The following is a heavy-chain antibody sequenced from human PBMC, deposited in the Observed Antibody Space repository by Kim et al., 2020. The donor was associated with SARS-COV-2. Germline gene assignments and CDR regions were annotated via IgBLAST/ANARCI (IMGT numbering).Heavy chain of an antibody. V-gene: IGHV3-74*01. J-gene: IGHJ4*02. D-gene: IGHD6-6*01. CDR3: ARGGTYSTSSFDY. CDR2: ISGDGSGT. CDR1: GFTLSSYW. Sequence: GGSLRLSCAASGFTLSSYWMHWVRQVPGKGLVWVSRISGDGSGTYYADSVKGRFTISRDNAKNTLYLQMYSLRAEDTAVYYCARGGTYSTSSFDYWGQGTLVTVSS.